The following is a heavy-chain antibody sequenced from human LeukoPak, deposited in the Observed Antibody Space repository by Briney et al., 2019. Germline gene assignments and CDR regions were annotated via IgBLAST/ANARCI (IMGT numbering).Heavy chain of an antibody. CDR3: VKDPSGNYFYFDY. CDR2: ISNNGGNT. Sequence: QPGGSLRLSCSASGFTFSTYAMHWVRQAPGKGLEYVSAISNNGGNTYYADSVKARFTISRDNSKVTLYLQMTSLRPEDTAIYYCVKDPSGNYFYFDYWGQGTLVTVSS. J-gene: IGHJ4*02. D-gene: IGHD1-26*01. CDR1: GFTFSTYA. V-gene: IGHV3-64D*09.